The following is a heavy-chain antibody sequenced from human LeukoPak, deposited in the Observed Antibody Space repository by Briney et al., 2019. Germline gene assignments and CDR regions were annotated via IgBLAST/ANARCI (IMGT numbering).Heavy chain of an antibody. J-gene: IGHJ4*02. CDR2: IIPIFGTA. Sequence: SVKVSCKASGGTFSSYAISWVRQAPGQGLEWMGGIIPIFGTANYAQKFQGRVTITTDESTSTAYMELSSLRSEDTAVYYCARGGTSPAHLDYWGQGTLVTVSS. V-gene: IGHV1-69*05. CDR3: ARGGTSPAHLDY. D-gene: IGHD3-16*01. CDR1: GGTFSSYA.